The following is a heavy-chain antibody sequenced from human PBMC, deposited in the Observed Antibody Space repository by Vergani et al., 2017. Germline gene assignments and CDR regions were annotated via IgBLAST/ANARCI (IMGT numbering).Heavy chain of an antibody. J-gene: IGHJ4*02. CDR3: TRAPWGGTGYYFDY. V-gene: IGHV3-64D*06. CDR2: ISSNGGST. CDR1: GFTFSSYA. Sequence: EVQLVESGGGLVQPGGSLRLSCSASGFTFSSYAMHWVRQAPGKGLEYVSAISSNGGSTYYADSVKGRFTISRDNSKNTLYLQMSSLRAEDTAVYYCTRAPWGGTGYYFDYWGQGTLVSVSS. D-gene: IGHD1-26*01.